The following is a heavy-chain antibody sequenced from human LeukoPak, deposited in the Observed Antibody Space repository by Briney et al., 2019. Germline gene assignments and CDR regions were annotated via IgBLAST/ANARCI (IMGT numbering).Heavy chain of an antibody. V-gene: IGHV3-23*01. CDR3: AKDLAYDSSGYYLY. Sequence: GGSLRLSCAASGFTFSSYAMSWVRQAPGKGLEWVSAISGSGGSTYYADSGKGRFTISRDNSKNTLYLQMNSLRAEDTAVYYCAKDLAYDSSGYYLYWGQGTLVTVSS. D-gene: IGHD3-22*01. CDR1: GFTFSSYA. J-gene: IGHJ4*02. CDR2: ISGSGGST.